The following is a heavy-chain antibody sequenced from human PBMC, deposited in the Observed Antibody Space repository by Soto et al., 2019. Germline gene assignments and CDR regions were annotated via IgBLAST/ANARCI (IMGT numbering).Heavy chain of an antibody. D-gene: IGHD6-19*01. J-gene: IGHJ4*02. CDR1: GFNFKKFA. Sequence: EVQLLESGGGVVQPGGSLRLSCVASGFNFKKFAMAWVRQAPGEGLEWVAGISCCGGSTSYADSVKGRFSTARDDSKNTLSLQMNSLRGEDTAQYYCAKADGEQWLIPHLDNWGQGTLVTVS. V-gene: IGHV3-23*01. CDR2: ISCCGGST. CDR3: AKADGEQWLIPHLDN.